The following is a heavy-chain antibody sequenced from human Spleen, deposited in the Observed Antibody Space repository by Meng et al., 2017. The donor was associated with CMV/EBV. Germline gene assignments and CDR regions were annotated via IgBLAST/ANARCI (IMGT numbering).Heavy chain of an antibody. Sequence: SETLSLTCTVSGGSISSSSYYWGWIRQPPGKGLEWIGSIYYSGSTYYNPSLKSRVTISVDTSKNQFSLKLSSVTAADTAVYYCARVGFYCSSTSCYPNWFDPWGQGTLVTVSS. D-gene: IGHD2-2*01. CDR2: IYYSGST. CDR3: ARVGFYCSSTSCYPNWFDP. V-gene: IGHV4-39*07. CDR1: GGSISSSSYY. J-gene: IGHJ5*02.